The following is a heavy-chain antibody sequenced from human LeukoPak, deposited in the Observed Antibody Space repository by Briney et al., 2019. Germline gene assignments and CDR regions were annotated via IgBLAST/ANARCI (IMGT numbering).Heavy chain of an antibody. V-gene: IGHV4-39*01. CDR1: GGSISSSSYY. CDR3: AGASRGAARRGGAFDI. D-gene: IGHD6-6*01. Sequence: SETLSLTCTVSGGSISSSSYYWGWIRQPPGKGLEWIGSIYYSGSTYYNPSLKSRVTISVDTSKNQFSLKLSSVTAADTAVYYCAGASRGAARRGGAFDIWGQGTMVTVSS. CDR2: IYYSGST. J-gene: IGHJ3*02.